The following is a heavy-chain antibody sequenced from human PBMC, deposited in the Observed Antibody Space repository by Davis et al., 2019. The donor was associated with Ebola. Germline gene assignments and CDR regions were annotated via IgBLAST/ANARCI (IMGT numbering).Heavy chain of an antibody. D-gene: IGHD5-12*01. J-gene: IGHJ6*02. CDR1: GFTFRNAW. V-gene: IGHV3-15*01. CDR2: TKSKSEGGTT. CDR3: ATEGGDSGQLDF. Sequence: GESLKISCAASGFTFRNAWMTWVRQAPGKGLEWVARTKSKSEGGTTDYVGTVKGRFTISRDDSRNMLYLQMSSLKTGDTAVYYCATEGGDSGQLDFWGHGAKVSVSS.